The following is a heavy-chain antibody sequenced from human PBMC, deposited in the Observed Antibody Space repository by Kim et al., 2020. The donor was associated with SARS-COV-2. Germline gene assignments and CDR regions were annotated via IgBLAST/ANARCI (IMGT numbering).Heavy chain of an antibody. J-gene: IGHJ6*02. CDR1: GYPFTAYF. CDR3: TKAAFWGTTNYGMDV. V-gene: IGHV1-2*06. CDR2: INPNSGTT. D-gene: IGHD3-16*01. Sequence: ASVKVSCKASGYPFTAYFMHWVRQAPGQGLEWMGQINPNSGTTKFAQKFQDRVTMTRDTSITTVYMELRRLASDDTAVYYCTKAAFWGTTNYGMDVWGQG.